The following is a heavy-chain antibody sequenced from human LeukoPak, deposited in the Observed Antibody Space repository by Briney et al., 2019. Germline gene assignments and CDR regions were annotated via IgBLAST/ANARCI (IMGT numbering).Heavy chain of an antibody. J-gene: IGHJ4*02. CDR3: ARGASGSSWSYVAYFDY. V-gene: IGHV3-33*01. CDR2: IWYDGSNK. Sequence: GWSLRLSCAASGFTFSSYGMHWVRQAPGKGLEGVAVIWYDGSNKYYADSVKGRFTISRDNSKNTLYLQMNSLRAEDTAVYYCARGASGSSWSYVAYFDYWGQGTLVTVSS. CDR1: GFTFSSYG. D-gene: IGHD6-13*01.